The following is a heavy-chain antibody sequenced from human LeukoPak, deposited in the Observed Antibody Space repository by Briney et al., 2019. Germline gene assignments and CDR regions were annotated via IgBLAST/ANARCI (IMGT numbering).Heavy chain of an antibody. J-gene: IGHJ4*02. CDR2: IYYSGNT. CDR3: RVDTPFFDY. Sequence: PSETLSLTCTVSGGSISSYYWSWIRQPPGKGLEWIGYIYYSGNTNYNPSLKSRVTISEDTSKNQFSLKLSSVTAADTAVYYCRVDTPFFDYWGQGTLVTVSS. CDR1: GGSISSYY. V-gene: IGHV4-59*01. D-gene: IGHD5-18*01.